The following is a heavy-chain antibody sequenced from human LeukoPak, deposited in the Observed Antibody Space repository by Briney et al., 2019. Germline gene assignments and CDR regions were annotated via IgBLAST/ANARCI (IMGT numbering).Heavy chain of an antibody. CDR1: GASFSSGDYY. D-gene: IGHD3-10*01. CDR3: ARNYYGSGSFYVHN. J-gene: IGHJ4*02. V-gene: IGHV4-30-2*01. Sequence: SETLSLTCTVSGASFSSGDYYWSWIRQPPGKGLKWIGLIYHSGTTHYNPSLKSRLTFSLDKSKNQFSLKLTSVTAADTALYYCARNYYGSGSFYVHNWGQGTLVTVSS. CDR2: IYHSGTT.